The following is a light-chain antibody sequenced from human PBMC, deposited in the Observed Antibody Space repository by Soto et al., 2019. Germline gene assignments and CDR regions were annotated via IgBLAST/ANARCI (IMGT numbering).Light chain of an antibody. CDR3: QQYNEWPPFT. Sequence: EIVMTQSPATLSVSPGERATLSCRASQSVRSNLAWYQQKPGQAPRLVIYAASTRATGIPERFSGSVSGTEFTLTISSRQSEDFAIYYCQQYNEWPPFTFGQGTRLEIK. CDR2: AAS. CDR1: QSVRSN. J-gene: IGKJ5*01. V-gene: IGKV3-15*01.